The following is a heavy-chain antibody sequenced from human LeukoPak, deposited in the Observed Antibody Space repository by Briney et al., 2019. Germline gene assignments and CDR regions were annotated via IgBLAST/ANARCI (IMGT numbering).Heavy chain of an antibody. V-gene: IGHV4-34*01. CDR3: ARGGGSGSYCWFDP. CDR1: GGSFSGYY. J-gene: IGHJ5*02. D-gene: IGHD1-26*01. Sequence: PSETLSLTCAVYGGSFSGYYWSWIRQPPGKGLEWIGEINHSGSTNYNPSLKSRVTISVDTSKNQFSLKLSSVTAADTAVYYCARGGGSGSYCWFDPWGQGTLVTVSS. CDR2: INHSGST.